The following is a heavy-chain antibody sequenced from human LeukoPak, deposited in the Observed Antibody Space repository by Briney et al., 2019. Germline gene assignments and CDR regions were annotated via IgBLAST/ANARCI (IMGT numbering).Heavy chain of an antibody. D-gene: IGHD3-3*01. Sequence: QTGGSLRLSCAASGFTFSSYAMSWVRQAPGKGLEWVSAISGSGGSTYYADSVKGRFTISRDNSKNTLYLQMNSLRAEDTAVYYCAKGGYDFWSGYYAETPYFDYWGQGTLVTVSS. CDR3: AKGGYDFWSGYYAETPYFDY. CDR1: GFTFSSYA. J-gene: IGHJ4*02. V-gene: IGHV3-23*01. CDR2: ISGSGGST.